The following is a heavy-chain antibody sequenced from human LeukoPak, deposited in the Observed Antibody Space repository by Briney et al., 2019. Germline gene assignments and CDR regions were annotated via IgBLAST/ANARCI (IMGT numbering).Heavy chain of an antibody. D-gene: IGHD6-13*01. CDR2: IYSGGST. V-gene: IGHV3-53*01. CDR3: ARDLYIAAAGNWFDP. J-gene: IGHJ5*02. Sequence: PGGSLRLSCAASGFTVSSNYMSWVRQAPGKGLEWVSVIYSGGSTYYADSVKGRFTISRDNSKNTLYLQMNSLRAEDTAVYYCARDLYIAAAGNWFDPWGQGTLVTVSS. CDR1: GFTVSSNY.